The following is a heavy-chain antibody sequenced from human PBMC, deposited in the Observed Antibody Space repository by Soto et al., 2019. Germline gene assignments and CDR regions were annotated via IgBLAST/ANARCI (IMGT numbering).Heavy chain of an antibody. CDR3: AREGGNYSFDY. V-gene: IGHV3-64*01. CDR1: GFTFSSYA. D-gene: IGHD1-26*01. J-gene: IGHJ4*02. CDR2: INTNGGTT. Sequence: EVQLVESGGGLVQPGGSLRLSCAASGFTFSSYAMHWVRQAPGKGLEYVSAINTNGGTTYYANSVKGGFTVSRDNSKMTLYLQMGSLRAEDMAVYFCAREGGNYSFDYGGQGTRVTVSS.